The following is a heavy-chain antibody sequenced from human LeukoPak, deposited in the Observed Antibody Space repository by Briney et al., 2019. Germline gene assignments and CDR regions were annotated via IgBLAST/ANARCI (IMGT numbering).Heavy chain of an antibody. CDR2: IYYSGST. Sequence: PSQTLSLTCTVSGRSLSTYYWSWLRQPPGKGLEWIGYIYYSGSTNYNPSLTSRVTISVDTSKNQFSLKLSSVTAADTAVYYCARKVVGYSYDYFDYWGQGTLVTVSS. CDR1: GRSLSTYY. CDR3: ARKVVGYSYDYFDY. J-gene: IGHJ4*02. D-gene: IGHD5-18*01. V-gene: IGHV4-59*01.